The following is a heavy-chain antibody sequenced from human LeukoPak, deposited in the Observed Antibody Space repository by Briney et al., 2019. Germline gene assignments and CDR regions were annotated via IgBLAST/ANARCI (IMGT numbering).Heavy chain of an antibody. V-gene: IGHV1-2*02. D-gene: IGHD6-13*01. CDR2: INPNSGGT. CDR1: GYTFTGYY. CDR3: ARNVRGGSSSWYLVG. Sequence: ASVKVSCQASGYTFTGYYMHWVRQAPGQGLEWMGWINPNSGGTTYAQKFQGRVTMARDTSISTAYMELSRLRSDDTAVYYCARNVRGGSSSWYLVGWGQGTLVTVSS. J-gene: IGHJ4*02.